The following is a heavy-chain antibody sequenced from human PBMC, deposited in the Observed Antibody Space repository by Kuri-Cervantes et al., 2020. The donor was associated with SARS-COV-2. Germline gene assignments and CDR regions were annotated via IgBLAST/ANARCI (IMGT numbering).Heavy chain of an antibody. CDR3: ARAYGDYEVTDY. CDR1: GGSISSYY. Sequence: SETLSLTCTVSGGSISSYYWSWIRQPPGKGLEWIGSIYHSGSTYYNPSLKSRVTISVDTSKNQFSLKLSSVTAADTAVYYCARAYGDYEVTDYWGQGTLVTVSS. D-gene: IGHD4-17*01. J-gene: IGHJ4*02. V-gene: IGHV4-38-2*02. CDR2: IYHSGST.